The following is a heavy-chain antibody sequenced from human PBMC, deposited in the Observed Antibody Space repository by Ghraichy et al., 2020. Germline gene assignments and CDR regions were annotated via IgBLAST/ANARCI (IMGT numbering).Heavy chain of an antibody. V-gene: IGHV1-18*01. J-gene: IGHJ4*02. CDR1: GYTFTSYG. D-gene: IGHD3-22*01. CDR2: ISAYNGNT. CDR3: ARITDPFYYDTPGDY. Sequence: ASVKVSCKASGYTFTSYGISWVRQAPGQGLEWMGWISAYNGNTNYAQKLQGRVTMTTDTSTSTAYMELRSLRSDDTAVYYCARITDPFYYDTPGDYWGQGTLVTVSS.